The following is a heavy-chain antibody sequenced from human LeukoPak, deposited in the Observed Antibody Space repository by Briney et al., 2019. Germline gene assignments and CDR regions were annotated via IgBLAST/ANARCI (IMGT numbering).Heavy chain of an antibody. CDR1: GYTFTGYY. Sequence: ASMKVSCKASGYTFTGYYMHWVRQAPGQGLEWMGWINPNSGGTNYAQKFQGRVTMTRDTSISTAYMELSRLRSDDTAVYYCARERLRIDSSGYSPFDYWGQGTLVTVSS. D-gene: IGHD3-22*01. V-gene: IGHV1-2*02. J-gene: IGHJ4*02. CDR2: INPNSGGT. CDR3: ARERLRIDSSGYSPFDY.